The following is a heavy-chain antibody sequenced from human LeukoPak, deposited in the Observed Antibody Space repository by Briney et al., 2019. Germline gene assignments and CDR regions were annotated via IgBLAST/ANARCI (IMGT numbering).Heavy chain of an antibody. V-gene: IGHV1-18*01. Sequence: ASVKVSCKASGYTFTSYGMTWVRQAPGQGLEWMGWISAYNGNTNYAQKLQGRATMTTDTSTSTAYMELRSLRSDDTAVYYCARSGYYTSDYYYYMDVWGKGTTATVSS. CDR2: ISAYNGNT. CDR1: GYTFTSYG. J-gene: IGHJ6*03. D-gene: IGHD3-3*01. CDR3: ARSGYYTSDYYYYMDV.